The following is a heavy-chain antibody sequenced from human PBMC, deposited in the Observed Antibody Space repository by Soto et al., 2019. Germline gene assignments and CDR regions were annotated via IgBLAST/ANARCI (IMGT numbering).Heavy chain of an antibody. CDR1: GGSISSYY. CDR2: IYYSGST. CDR3: ARGAYYDFWSGSTYGMDV. V-gene: IGHV4-59*01. D-gene: IGHD3-3*01. J-gene: IGHJ6*02. Sequence: SETLSLTCTVSGGSISSYYWSWIRQPPGKGLEWIGYIYYSGSTNYNPSPKSRVTISVDTSKNQFSLKLSSVTAADTAVYYCARGAYYDFWSGSTYGMDVWGQGTTVTVSS.